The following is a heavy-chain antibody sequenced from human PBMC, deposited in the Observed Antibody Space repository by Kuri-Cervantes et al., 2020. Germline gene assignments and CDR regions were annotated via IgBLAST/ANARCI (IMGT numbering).Heavy chain of an antibody. CDR3: ARLGVLITYYYGMDV. Sequence: GGSLRLSCAASGFTFSSYEMNWVRQAPGKGLEWVSYISSSGSTIYYADSVKGRFTISRDNAKNSLYLQMNSLRAEDTAVYYCARLGVLITYYYGMDVWGQGTTVTVSS. V-gene: IGHV3-48*03. J-gene: IGHJ6*02. CDR2: ISSSGSTI. CDR1: GFTFSSYE.